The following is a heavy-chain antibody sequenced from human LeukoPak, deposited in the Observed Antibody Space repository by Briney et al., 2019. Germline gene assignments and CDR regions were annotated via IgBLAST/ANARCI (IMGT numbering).Heavy chain of an antibody. CDR1: GYTFTSYD. CDR3: ARGRIAARPRGRYFDY. V-gene: IGHV1-8*01. D-gene: IGHD6-6*01. Sequence: ASVKVSCKASGYTFTSYDINWVRQATGQGLEWMGWMNPNSGSTGYTQKFQGRVTMTRNTSISTAYMELSSLRSEDTAVYYCARGRIAARPRGRYFDYWGQGTLVTVSS. CDR2: MNPNSGST. J-gene: IGHJ4*02.